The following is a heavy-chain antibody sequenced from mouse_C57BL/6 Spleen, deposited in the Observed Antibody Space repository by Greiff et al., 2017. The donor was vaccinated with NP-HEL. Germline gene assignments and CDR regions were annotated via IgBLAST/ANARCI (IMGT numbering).Heavy chain of an antibody. Sequence: QVQLKESGAELVRPGASVTLSCKASGYTFTDYEMHWVKQTPVHGLEWIGAIDPETGGTAYNQKFKGKAILTADKSSSTAYMELRSLTSEDSAVYYCTRKNPHYYGSSYDAMDYWGQGTSVTVSS. V-gene: IGHV1-15*01. CDR1: GYTFTDYE. CDR2: IDPETGGT. CDR3: TRKNPHYYGSSYDAMDY. J-gene: IGHJ4*01. D-gene: IGHD1-1*01.